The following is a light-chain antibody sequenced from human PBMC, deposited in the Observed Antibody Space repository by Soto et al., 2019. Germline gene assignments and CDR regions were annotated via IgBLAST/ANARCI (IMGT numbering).Light chain of an antibody. CDR3: SSYTSDSTLV. J-gene: IGLJ2*01. Sequence: QSVLTQPASVSGSPGQSITISCTGTSSDVGTYNYVSWYQHHPGKAPKLLIYEVSNRPSGVSNRFSGSKSGNTASLTISGLQAEDEADYYGSSYTSDSTLVFGGGTKLTVL. CDR2: EVS. CDR1: SSDVGTYNY. V-gene: IGLV2-14*01.